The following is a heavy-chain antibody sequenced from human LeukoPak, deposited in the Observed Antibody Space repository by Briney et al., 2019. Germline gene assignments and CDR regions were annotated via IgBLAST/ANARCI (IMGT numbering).Heavy chain of an antibody. V-gene: IGHV4-39*01. J-gene: IGHJ4*02. CDR3: AGQYEF. CDR1: GASIISGNCF. Sequence: PSETLSLTCTVSGASIISGNCFWRWVRQPPGKRLEWIGSWHHSGITDYNPSLKSRVTIVADTSKNQFSLKLASVAAADSAVYFCAGQYEFWGQGTLVTVSS. D-gene: IGHD3-10*01. CDR2: WHHSGIT.